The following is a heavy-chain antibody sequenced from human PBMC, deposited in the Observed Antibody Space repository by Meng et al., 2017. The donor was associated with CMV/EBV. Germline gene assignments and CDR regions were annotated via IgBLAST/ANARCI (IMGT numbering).Heavy chain of an antibody. V-gene: IGHV4-34*01. D-gene: IGHD4-17*01. CDR3: ARAYGN. CDR1: GGSFSGYY. J-gene: IGHJ4*02. CDR2: INHSGGT. Sequence: GSLRLSCAVYGGSFSGYYWSWIRQPPGKGLEWIGEINHSGGTNYNPSLKSRVTISVDTSKNQFSLKLSSVTAADTAVYYCARAYGNWGQGTLVTVSS.